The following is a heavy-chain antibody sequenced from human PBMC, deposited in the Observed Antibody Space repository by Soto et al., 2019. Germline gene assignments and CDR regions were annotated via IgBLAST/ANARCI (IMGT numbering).Heavy chain of an antibody. CDR2: IYYSGST. V-gene: IGHV4-39*01. CDR3: ARSMTTVVTLDY. D-gene: IGHD4-17*01. J-gene: IGHJ4*02. Sequence: QLQLQESGPGLVKPSETLSLTCTVSGGSISSSSYYWGWIRQPPGKGLGWIGSIYYSGSTSYNPSLKSRVTISVDTSKNQFSLKLSSVTAADTAVYYCARSMTTVVTLDYWGQGTLVTVSS. CDR1: GGSISSSSYY.